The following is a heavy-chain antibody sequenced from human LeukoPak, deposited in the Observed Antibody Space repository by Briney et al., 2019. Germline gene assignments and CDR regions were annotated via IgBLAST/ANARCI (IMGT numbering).Heavy chain of an antibody. CDR3: ARTVGATNYFDY. CDR1: GGSISSYY. J-gene: IGHJ4*02. V-gene: IGHV4-59*08. CDR2: IYYSGST. D-gene: IGHD1-26*01. Sequence: SETLSLTCTVSGGSISSYYWSWIRQPPGKGLEWIGYIYYSGSTNHNPSLKSRVTISVDTSKNQFSLKLSSVTAADTAVYYCARTVGATNYFDYWGQGTLVTVSS.